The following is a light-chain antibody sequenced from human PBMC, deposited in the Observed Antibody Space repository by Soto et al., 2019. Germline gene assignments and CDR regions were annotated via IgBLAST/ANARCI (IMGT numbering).Light chain of an antibody. V-gene: IGLV2-14*01. Sequence: QSVLTQPASVSGSPGQSITISCTGTSSDVGGYNYVSWYQQHPGKAPKLMIYEVSNRPSGVSNRFSGSKSVNTASLTISGLQAEDEADYYCNSYTSNNTYVFGTGTKVTVL. J-gene: IGLJ1*01. CDR1: SSDVGGYNY. CDR2: EVS. CDR3: NSYTSNNTYV.